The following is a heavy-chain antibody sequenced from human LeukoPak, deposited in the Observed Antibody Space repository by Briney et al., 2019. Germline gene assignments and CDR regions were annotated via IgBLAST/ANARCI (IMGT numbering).Heavy chain of an antibody. CDR1: GYTFTSYY. CDR3: ARLAYGVPADFGY. J-gene: IGHJ4*02. Sequence: ASVKVSCKASGYTFTSYYMHWVRQAPRQGLERMGIINPSGGSTSYAQKFQGRVTMTRDTSTSTVYMELRSLRSDDTAVYYCARLAYGVPADFGYWGQGTLVTVSS. CDR2: INPSGGST. V-gene: IGHV1-46*01. D-gene: IGHD2-2*01.